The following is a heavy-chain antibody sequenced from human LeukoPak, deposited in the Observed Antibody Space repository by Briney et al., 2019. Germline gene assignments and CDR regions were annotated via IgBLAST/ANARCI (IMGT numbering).Heavy chain of an antibody. CDR1: GGSMTNYY. CDR3: ARAYYYGSGSYALDI. J-gene: IGHJ3*02. CDR2: IYYSGST. Sequence: SETLSLTCTVSGGSMTNYYWSWIRQPPGKGLEWIGYIYYSGSTNHNPSLKSRVTISVDTSKNQFSLKLSSVTAADTAVYYCARAYYYGSGSYALDIWGQGTMVTVSS. D-gene: IGHD3-10*01. V-gene: IGHV4-59*01.